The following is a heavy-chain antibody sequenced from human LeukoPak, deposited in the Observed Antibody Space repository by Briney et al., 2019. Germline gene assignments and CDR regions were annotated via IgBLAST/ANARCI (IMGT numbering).Heavy chain of an antibody. J-gene: IGHJ4*02. CDR3: ARDGGLQSHFDY. D-gene: IGHD5-24*01. CDR2: IYHNGNS. V-gene: IGHV4-59*01. CDR1: GDSFNEYY. Sequence: PSETLSLTCSVFGDSFNEYYWNWVRQPPGKGLHWIGYIYHNGNSNYNPSLKGRLTISVDTAKNQFSLKLTSVTAADTAVYYCARDGGLQSHFDYWGQGALVTVSS.